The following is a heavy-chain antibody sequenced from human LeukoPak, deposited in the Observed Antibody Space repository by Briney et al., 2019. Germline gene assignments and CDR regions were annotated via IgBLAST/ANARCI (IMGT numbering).Heavy chain of an antibody. D-gene: IGHD2-2*01. CDR1: GGSFSGYY. CDR2: INHSGST. Sequence: SETLSLTCAVYGGSFSGYYWSWIRQPPGKGLEWIGEINHSGSTNYDPSLKSRVTISVDTSKNQFSLNLSSVTAADTAVYYCAGGYCSRSNCFYGSEYFDFWGQGTLVSVSS. V-gene: IGHV4-34*01. CDR3: AGGYCSRSNCFYGSEYFDF. J-gene: IGHJ4*02.